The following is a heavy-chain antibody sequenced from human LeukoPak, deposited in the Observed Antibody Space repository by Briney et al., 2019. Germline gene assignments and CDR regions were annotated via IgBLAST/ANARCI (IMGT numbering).Heavy chain of an antibody. D-gene: IGHD3-10*01. V-gene: IGHV5-51*01. Sequence: GESLKISCQGSGYSFTSYWIGWVRQMPGKGLEWMGIIYPGDSDARYSPSFQGQVTISADKSISTAYLQWSSLKASDTAMYYCGRLSRGYYGSGSYLSDYWGQGTLVTVSS. CDR1: GYSFTSYW. CDR3: GRLSRGYYGSGSYLSDY. CDR2: IYPGDSDA. J-gene: IGHJ4*02.